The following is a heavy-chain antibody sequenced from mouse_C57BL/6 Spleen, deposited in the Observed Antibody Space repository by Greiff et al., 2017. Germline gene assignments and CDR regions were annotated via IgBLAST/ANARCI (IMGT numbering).Heavy chain of an antibody. D-gene: IGHD4-1*01. CDR3: SREGTGEPFDY. J-gene: IGHJ2*01. CDR2: INPNSGST. V-gene: IGHV1-64*01. CDR1: GYTFTSYW. Sequence: QVQLQQPGAELVKPGASVKLSCKASGYTFTSYWMHWVKQRPGQGLEWIGMINPNSGSTNYNEKFKSKATLTVDKSSSTAYMQLSSLTSEDSAVYYCSREGTGEPFDYWGQGTTLTVSA.